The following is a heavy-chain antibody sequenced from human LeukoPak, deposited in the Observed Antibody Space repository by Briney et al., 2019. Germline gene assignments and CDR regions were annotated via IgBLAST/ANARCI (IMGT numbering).Heavy chain of an antibody. V-gene: IGHV3-74*01. J-gene: IGHJ3*02. Sequence: GGSLRLSCAASGFTFSSYWMHWVRQAPGKGLVWVSRINSDGSSTSYADSVKGRFTISRDNAKNTLYLQMNSLRAEDTAVYYCARDIDFWSGPDAFDIWGQGTMVTVSP. D-gene: IGHD3-3*01. CDR3: ARDIDFWSGPDAFDI. CDR2: INSDGSST. CDR1: GFTFSSYW.